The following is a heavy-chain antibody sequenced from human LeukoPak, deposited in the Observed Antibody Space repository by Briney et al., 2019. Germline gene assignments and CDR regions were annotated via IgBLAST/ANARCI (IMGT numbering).Heavy chain of an antibody. D-gene: IGHD6-13*01. CDR2: IYYSGST. Sequence: SETLSLTCTVSGGSISSYYWSWIRQHPGKGLEWIGYIYYSGSTYYNPSLKSRVTISVDTSKNQFSLKLSSVTAADTAVYYCARARGAAAGYGMDVWGQGTTVTVSS. V-gene: IGHV4-59*06. CDR1: GGSISSYY. CDR3: ARARGAAAGYGMDV. J-gene: IGHJ6*02.